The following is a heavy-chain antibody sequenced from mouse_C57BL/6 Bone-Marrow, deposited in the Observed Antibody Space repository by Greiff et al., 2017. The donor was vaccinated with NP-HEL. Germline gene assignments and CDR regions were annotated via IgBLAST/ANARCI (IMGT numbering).Heavy chain of an antibody. Sequence: DVMLVESGGDLVKPGGSLKLSRAASGFTFSSYGMSWVRQTPDKRLEWVATISSGGSYTYYPDSVKGRFTISRDNAKNTLYLQMSSLKSEDTAMYYCARHLRYYYGSRYYYAMDYWGQGTSVTVSS. CDR3: ARHLRYYYGSRYYYAMDY. J-gene: IGHJ4*01. CDR1: GFTFSSYG. D-gene: IGHD1-1*01. V-gene: IGHV5-6*02. CDR2: ISSGGSYT.